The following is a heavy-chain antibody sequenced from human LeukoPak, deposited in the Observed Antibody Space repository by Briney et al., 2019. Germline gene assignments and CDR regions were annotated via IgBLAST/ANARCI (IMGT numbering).Heavy chain of an antibody. J-gene: IGHJ4*02. CDR2: IYYSGST. V-gene: IGHV4-39*07. CDR1: GGSISSSSYY. D-gene: IGHD6-19*01. Sequence: SETLSLTCTVSGGSISSSSYYWGWIRQPPGKGLEWIGSIYYSGSTYYNPALKSRVIISVDTSKNQFSLRLTSVTAADTAVYYCARRITVDHLWGQGTLVTVSS. CDR3: ARRITVDHL.